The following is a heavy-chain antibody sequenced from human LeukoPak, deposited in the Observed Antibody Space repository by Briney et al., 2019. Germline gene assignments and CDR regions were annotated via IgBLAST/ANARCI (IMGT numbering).Heavy chain of an antibody. CDR2: IIPIFGTA. Sequence: SVKVSCKASGGTFSSYAISWVRQAPGQGLEWMGGIIPIFGTANYAQKFQGRVTITADESTSTAYMELSSLRSEDTAVYYCARDLSIAAPGTDFDYWGQGTLVTVSS. V-gene: IGHV1-69*01. J-gene: IGHJ4*02. CDR1: GGTFSSYA. CDR3: ARDLSIAAPGTDFDY. D-gene: IGHD6-13*01.